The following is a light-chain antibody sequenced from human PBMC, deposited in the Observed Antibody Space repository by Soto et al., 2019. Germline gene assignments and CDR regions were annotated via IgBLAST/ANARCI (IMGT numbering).Light chain of an antibody. CDR1: SSDVGGYNY. CDR2: DIT. Sequence: QSALTQPASVSGSPGQSITISCTGTSSDVGGYNYVSWYQQHPGRAPKLMIYDITDRPSGVSYRFSGSKSGNTASLTISGLQAEDEATYYCCSYTSSSTRVFGGGTKLTVL. V-gene: IGLV2-14*01. CDR3: CSYTSSSTRV. J-gene: IGLJ3*02.